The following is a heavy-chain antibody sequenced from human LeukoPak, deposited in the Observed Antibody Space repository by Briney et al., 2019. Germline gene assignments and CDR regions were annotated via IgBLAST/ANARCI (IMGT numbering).Heavy chain of an antibody. Sequence: GGSLRLSCAASGFTLSSYWMTWVRQAPGKGLEWVASIKQDGSEKYYVDSVKGRFTISRDNAKNSLYLQMNSLRAEDTAVYYCATVRSNYYYYYMDVWGKGTTVTVSS. CDR1: GFTLSSYW. CDR2: IKQDGSEK. CDR3: ATVRSNYYYYYMDV. D-gene: IGHD1-14*01. V-gene: IGHV3-7*01. J-gene: IGHJ6*03.